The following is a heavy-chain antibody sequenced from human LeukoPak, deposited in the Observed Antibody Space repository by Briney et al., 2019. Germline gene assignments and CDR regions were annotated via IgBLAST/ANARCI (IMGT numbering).Heavy chain of an antibody. J-gene: IGHJ1*01. CDR2: ISSSGSTI. CDR3: VRSITMFQH. D-gene: IGHD3-10*01. Sequence: GGSLRLSCAASGFTFSRYSMNWVRQAPGKGLEWVSYISSSGSTIYYADSVKGRFTISRDNAKNSLYLQMNSLRAEDTALYYCVRSITMFQHWGQGTLVTVSS. CDR1: GFTFSRYS. V-gene: IGHV3-48*04.